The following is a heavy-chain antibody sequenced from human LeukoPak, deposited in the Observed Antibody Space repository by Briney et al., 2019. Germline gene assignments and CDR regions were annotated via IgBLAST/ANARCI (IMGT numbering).Heavy chain of an antibody. V-gene: IGHV1-2*06. CDR3: ARALPLGIAAADY. J-gene: IGHJ4*02. Sequence: ASVKVSCTASGYTFTGYYMHWVRQAPGQGLEWMGRINPNSGGTNYAQKFQGRVTMTRDTSISTAYMERSRLRSDDTAVYYCARALPLGIAAADYWGQGTLVTVSS. CDR2: INPNSGGT. CDR1: GYTFTGYY. D-gene: IGHD6-13*01.